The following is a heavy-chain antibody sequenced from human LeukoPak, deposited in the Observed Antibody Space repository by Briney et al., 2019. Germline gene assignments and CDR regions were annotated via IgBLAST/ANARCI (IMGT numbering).Heavy chain of an antibody. CDR3: ASQGGGSDRDGYNPRYYYGMDV. Sequence: SVKVSCKSSGGTFSSNGISWLRQAPGQDLEWMGGIIPIFGTTDYAQKFQSRVTITADEARSTAYMELSSLTFDDTAVYYCASQGGGSDRDGYNPRYYYGMDVWGQGTTVTVSS. CDR1: GGTFSSNG. J-gene: IGHJ6*02. CDR2: IIPIFGTT. V-gene: IGHV1-69*13. D-gene: IGHD5-24*01.